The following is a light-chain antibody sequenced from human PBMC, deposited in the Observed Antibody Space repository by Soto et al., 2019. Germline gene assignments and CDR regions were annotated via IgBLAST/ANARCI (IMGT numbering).Light chain of an antibody. CDR1: QSLNTR. CDR3: QQSYSALMYT. J-gene: IGKJ2*01. V-gene: IGKV1-39*01. CDR2: DAS. Sequence: DIQLTQSPSTLSASVGDRVTLTCRASQSLNTRLAWYQQRPGKAPKLLIYDASTLESGVPSRFSASGSGTDFTLTINTLQPEDFATYYCQQSYSALMYTFGQGTKVDIK.